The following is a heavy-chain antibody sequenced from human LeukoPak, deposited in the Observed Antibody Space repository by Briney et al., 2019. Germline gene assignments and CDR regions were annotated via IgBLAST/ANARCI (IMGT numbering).Heavy chain of an antibody. Sequence: GESLRISCKGSGYTFSSYWIGWVRQMPGKGLEGMGIIYPGDSDTRYSPSLQGQVTISVDKSIGTAYLQWSSLKASDTAIYYCARQNDFRLDYWGQGTLVTVSS. CDR2: IYPGDSDT. V-gene: IGHV5-51*01. CDR3: ARQNDFRLDY. J-gene: IGHJ4*02. CDR1: GYTFSSYW. D-gene: IGHD3-3*01.